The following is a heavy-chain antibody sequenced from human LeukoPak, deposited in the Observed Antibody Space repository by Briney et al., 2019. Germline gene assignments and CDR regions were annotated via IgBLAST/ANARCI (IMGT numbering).Heavy chain of an antibody. CDR2: IKQDGSEK. V-gene: IGHV3-7*01. CDR3: ARGRYYYDSSGYYDY. CDR1: GFTFSSSW. D-gene: IGHD3-22*01. Sequence: PGGSLRLSCAASGFTFSSSWMSWVRQAPGKGLEWVANIKQDGSEKYYVDSVKGRFTISRDNAKNLRYLQMNSLRSEDTAVYYCARGRYYYDSSGYYDYWGQGTPVTVSS. J-gene: IGHJ4*02.